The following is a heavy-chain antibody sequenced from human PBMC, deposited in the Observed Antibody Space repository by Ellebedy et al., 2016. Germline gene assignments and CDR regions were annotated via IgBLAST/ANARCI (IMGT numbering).Heavy chain of an antibody. CDR3: ARVSPSGYDAFDI. J-gene: IGHJ3*02. Sequence: GESLKISXAASGFTFSSYSMNWVRQAPGKGLEWVSYISSSSSTIYYADSVKGRFTISRDNAKNSLYLQMNSLRAKDTAVYYCARVSPSGYDAFDIWGQGTMVTVSS. V-gene: IGHV3-48*04. CDR1: GFTFSSYS. CDR2: ISSSSSTI. D-gene: IGHD5-12*01.